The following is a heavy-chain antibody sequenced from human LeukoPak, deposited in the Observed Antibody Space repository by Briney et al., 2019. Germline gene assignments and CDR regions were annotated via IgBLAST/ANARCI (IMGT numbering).Heavy chain of an antibody. J-gene: IGHJ4*02. CDR3: ARARAAARPNLGY. Sequence: GASVKVSCKASGYTFTGYYMHWVRQAPGQGLEWMGWINPNSGGTNYAQKFQGRVTMTRDTSISIAYMELSRLRSDDTAVYYCARARAAARPNLGYWGQGTLVTVSS. CDR1: GYTFTGYY. CDR2: INPNSGGT. D-gene: IGHD6-6*01. V-gene: IGHV1-2*02.